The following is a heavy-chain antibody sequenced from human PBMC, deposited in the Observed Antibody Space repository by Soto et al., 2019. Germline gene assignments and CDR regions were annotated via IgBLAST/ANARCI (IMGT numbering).Heavy chain of an antibody. Sequence: ASVKVSCKASGYTFTGYYMHWVRQAPGQGLEWMGWINPNSGGTNYAQKFQGWVTMTRDTSISTAYMELSRLRSDDTAVYYCARGRVDENGYFDYWGQGTLVTVSS. J-gene: IGHJ4*02. D-gene: IGHD1-1*01. CDR2: INPNSGGT. CDR3: ARGRVDENGYFDY. V-gene: IGHV1-2*04. CDR1: GYTFTGYY.